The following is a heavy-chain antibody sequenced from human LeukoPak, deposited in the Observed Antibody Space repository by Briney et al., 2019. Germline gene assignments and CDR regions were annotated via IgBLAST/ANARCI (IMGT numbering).Heavy chain of an antibody. CDR3: VKEMSGYAYGDY. V-gene: IGHV3-23*01. CDR1: GLSFGTYA. J-gene: IGHJ4*02. D-gene: IGHD3-16*01. Sequence: GGTLRLSCVASGLSFGTYAMSWVRQAAGKGLEWVSAISARGDRTYYADSAKGRFTISRDNSKHTLYVQMNSLRVEDTAAYFCVKEMSGYAYGDYWGQGALVTVSS. CDR2: ISARGDRT.